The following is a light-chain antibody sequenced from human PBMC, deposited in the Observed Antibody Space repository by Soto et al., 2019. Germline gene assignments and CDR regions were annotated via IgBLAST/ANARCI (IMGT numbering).Light chain of an antibody. V-gene: IGKV3D-20*01. CDR1: ESVSSTY. Sequence: EMVLTQSPPTLSLAPGDSATLSCGASESVSSTYLAWYQQKPGLAPRLLIYDASTSATGIPARFSGSGSGTDFTLTISRLQPEDFVVYYCQQYGSSPRTFGQGTKVEMK. CDR2: DAS. J-gene: IGKJ1*01. CDR3: QQYGSSPRT.